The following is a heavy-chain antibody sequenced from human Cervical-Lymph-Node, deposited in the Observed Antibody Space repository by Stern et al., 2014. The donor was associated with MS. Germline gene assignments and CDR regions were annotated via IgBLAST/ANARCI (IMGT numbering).Heavy chain of an antibody. Sequence: EVQLVESGAEVKKPGESLKISCKGSGYSFTTYWIGWVRQMPGKGLEWMGIIYPGDSDTRYSPSFQGQVTISADKSISTAYLQWSSLKASDTAIYYCAITTYGSGSFFGYFDYWGQGTLVTVSS. V-gene: IGHV5-51*01. CDR2: IYPGDSDT. CDR3: AITTYGSGSFFGYFDY. D-gene: IGHD3-10*01. J-gene: IGHJ4*02. CDR1: GYSFTTYW.